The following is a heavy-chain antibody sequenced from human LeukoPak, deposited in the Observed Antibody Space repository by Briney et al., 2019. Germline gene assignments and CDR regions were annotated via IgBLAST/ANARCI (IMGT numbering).Heavy chain of an antibody. V-gene: IGHV3-30*02. Sequence: PGGSLRLSSAASGFTFSSYGMHWVRQAPGKGLEWVAFIRYDGSNKYYADSVKGRFTISRDNSKNTLYLQMNSLRAEDTAVYYCAKGKEGRSRDFDYWGQGTLVTVSS. D-gene: IGHD2-2*01. CDR3: AKGKEGRSRDFDY. J-gene: IGHJ4*02. CDR2: IRYDGSNK. CDR1: GFTFSSYG.